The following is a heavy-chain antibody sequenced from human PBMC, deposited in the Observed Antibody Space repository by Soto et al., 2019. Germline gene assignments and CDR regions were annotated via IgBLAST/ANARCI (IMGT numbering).Heavy chain of an antibody. Sequence: QVQLVQSGAEVKKPGSSVTVSCKASGGTFSSYAISWVRPAPGQGIEWLGGIIPIFGTANYAQKFQGRVTSTADEHTSTANMELSSLRSEDTVVYYSARDPFDKTSSSMDVWGQGTTVTVSS. J-gene: IGHJ6*02. CDR1: GGTFSSYA. CDR3: ARDPFDKTSSSMDV. D-gene: IGHD6-6*01. V-gene: IGHV1-69*01. CDR2: IIPIFGTA.